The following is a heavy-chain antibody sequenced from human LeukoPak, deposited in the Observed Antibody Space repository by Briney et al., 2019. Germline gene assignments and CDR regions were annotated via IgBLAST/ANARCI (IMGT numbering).Heavy chain of an antibody. J-gene: IGHJ3*02. V-gene: IGHV4-34*01. D-gene: IGHD3-10*01. CDR3: ARRWFGERSACDI. CDR1: GGSSSGYY. CDR2: IDHSRRT. Sequence: SETLSLTCAVYGGSSSGYYWRWIRQPPEKGLEWIGEIDHSRRTNYKPSIQSRVTISVDTSKNQFSLKLSSVTAADTAVYYCARRWFGERSACDIWGEGTMVSVSS.